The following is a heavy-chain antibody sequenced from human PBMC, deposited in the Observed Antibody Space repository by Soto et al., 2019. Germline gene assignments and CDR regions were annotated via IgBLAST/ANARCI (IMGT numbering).Heavy chain of an antibody. Sequence: SSETLSLTRAVYGGSFSGFYWSWIRQPPGKGLEWIGEINQSGSSNYNPSLESRVTISVDTSKNQFSLKMTSATAADTAVYYCARGKWEVRFDDWGQGTLVTVSS. CDR1: GGSFSGFY. CDR2: INQSGSS. V-gene: IGHV4-34*01. J-gene: IGHJ4*01. CDR3: ARGKWEVRFDD. D-gene: IGHD1-26*01.